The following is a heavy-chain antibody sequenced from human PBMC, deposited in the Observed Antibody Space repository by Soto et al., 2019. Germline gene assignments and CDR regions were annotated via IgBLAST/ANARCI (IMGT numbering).Heavy chain of an antibody. V-gene: IGHV3-43D*03. Sequence: GGSLRLSCAASGFTFDDYAMHWVRQAPGKGLEWVSLISWDGGSTYYADSVKGRFTISRDNSKNSLYLQMNSLRAEDTALYYCAKDCGSYSSSWDPSYYYYGMDVWGQGTTVTVSS. J-gene: IGHJ6*02. CDR2: ISWDGGST. CDR3: AKDCGSYSSSWDPSYYYYGMDV. CDR1: GFTFDDYA. D-gene: IGHD6-13*01.